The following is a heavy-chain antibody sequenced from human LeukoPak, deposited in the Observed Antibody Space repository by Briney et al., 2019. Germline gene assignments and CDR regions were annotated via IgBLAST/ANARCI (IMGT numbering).Heavy chain of an antibody. CDR3: ARLMYYDYVWGSYRYTAHFDY. D-gene: IGHD3-16*02. CDR1: GGSFSDYY. V-gene: IGHV4-34*01. J-gene: IGHJ4*02. CDR2: INHSGST. Sequence: SETLSLTCAVYGGSFSDYYWSWIRQPPGKGLEWIGEINHSGSTNYNPSLKSRVTISVDTSKNQFSLKLSSVTAADTAVYYCARLMYYDYVWGSYRYTAHFDYWGQGTLVTVSS.